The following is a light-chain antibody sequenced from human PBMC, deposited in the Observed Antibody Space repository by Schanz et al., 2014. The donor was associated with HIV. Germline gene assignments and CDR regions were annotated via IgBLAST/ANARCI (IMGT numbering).Light chain of an antibody. J-gene: IGLJ1*01. V-gene: IGLV2-14*01. Sequence: QSALTQPASLSGSPGQSITISCTGSSSDVGDYNFVSWYQQHPGKAPQLMIYEVTKRPSGVSDRFSGSKSGNTASLIVSGLQAEDEAEYYCCSYSRSGTPHYVFGTGTKLTV. CDR2: EVT. CDR1: SSDVGDYNF. CDR3: CSYSRSGTPHYV.